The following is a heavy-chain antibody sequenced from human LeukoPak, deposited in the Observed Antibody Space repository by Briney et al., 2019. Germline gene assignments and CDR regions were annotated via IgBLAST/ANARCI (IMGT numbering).Heavy chain of an antibody. CDR1: GFTFSSYA. CDR3: AKAIAVPYYYGMDV. D-gene: IGHD6-19*01. Sequence: TGGSLRLSCAASGFTFSSYAMSWVRQAPGKGLEWVSAISGSGGSTYYADSVKGRFTISRDNSKNTLYLQMNSLRAEDTAVYYCAKAIAVPYYYGMDVWGQGTTVTVSS. V-gene: IGHV3-23*01. J-gene: IGHJ6*02. CDR2: ISGSGGST.